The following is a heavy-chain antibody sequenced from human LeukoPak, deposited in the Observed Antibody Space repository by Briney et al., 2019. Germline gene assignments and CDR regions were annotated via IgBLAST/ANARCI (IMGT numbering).Heavy chain of an antibody. J-gene: IGHJ4*02. CDR2: IYYSGST. D-gene: IGHD5-18*01. Sequence: SETLSLTCTVSGGSISSYYWSWIRQPPGKGLEWIGYIYYSGSTNYNPSLKSRVTISVDTSKDQFSLKLSSVTAADTAVYYCARGRYSYGYYFDYWGQGTLVTVSS. V-gene: IGHV4-59*01. CDR1: GGSISSYY. CDR3: ARGRYSYGYYFDY.